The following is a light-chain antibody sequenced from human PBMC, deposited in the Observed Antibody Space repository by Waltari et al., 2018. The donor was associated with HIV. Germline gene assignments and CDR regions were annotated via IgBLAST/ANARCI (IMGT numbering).Light chain of an antibody. V-gene: IGLV2-23*02. Sequence: QSALTPPASVSGSPGQSITISCTGTSSDVGSYNLVSWYQQHPGKAPKLMIYEVSKRPSGVSNRFSGSKSGNTASLTISGLQAEDEADYYCCSYAGSSTPNWVFGGGTKLTVL. CDR2: EVS. CDR1: SSDVGSYNL. J-gene: IGLJ3*02. CDR3: CSYAGSSTPNWV.